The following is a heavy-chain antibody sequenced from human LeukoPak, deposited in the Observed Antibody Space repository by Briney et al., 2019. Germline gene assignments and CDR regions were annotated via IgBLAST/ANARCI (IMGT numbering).Heavy chain of an antibody. CDR2: IYSGGTT. V-gene: IGHV3-53*01. Sequence: GGSLRLSCAASEFTVSSNYFSWVRQAPGKGLEWVSIIYSGGTTHYADSVVGRFTISRDNSKNTLYLQMNSLRAEDTAFYYCATNSGNYFNGFDYWGQGTLVTVSS. CDR1: EFTVSSNY. D-gene: IGHD3-10*01. CDR3: ATNSGNYFNGFDY. J-gene: IGHJ4*02.